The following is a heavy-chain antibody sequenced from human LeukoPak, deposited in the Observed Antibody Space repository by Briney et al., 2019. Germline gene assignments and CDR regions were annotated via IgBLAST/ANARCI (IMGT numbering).Heavy chain of an antibody. CDR1: GGSISSYY. CDR3: ARLPGSGSLSQDGAFDV. Sequence: SETLSLTCTVSGGSISSYYWSWIRQPPGKGLEWIGYISYSGNTNYNPSLKSRVTMSVDTSKNQFSLKLSSVTAADTAVYYCARLPGSGSLSQDGAFDVWGQGTMVTVSS. CDR2: ISYSGNT. V-gene: IGHV4-59*12. J-gene: IGHJ3*01. D-gene: IGHD3-10*01.